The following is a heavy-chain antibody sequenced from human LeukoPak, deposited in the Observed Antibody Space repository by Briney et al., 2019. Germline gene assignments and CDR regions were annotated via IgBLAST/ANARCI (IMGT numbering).Heavy chain of an antibody. V-gene: IGHV4-59*11. J-gene: IGHJ4*02. CDR3: ATIKHGQIFGYFGF. CDR2: VIDSVRT. Sequence: SETLSLTCTVSGASISSHYWSWLRQPPGKGLEWIGYVIDSVRTKDNPSLQSRLTLSADTSKNEFSLRLSSVTAADTAVYYCATIKHGQIFGYFGFWGQGIKVTVSS. D-gene: IGHD3-16*01. CDR1: GASISSHY.